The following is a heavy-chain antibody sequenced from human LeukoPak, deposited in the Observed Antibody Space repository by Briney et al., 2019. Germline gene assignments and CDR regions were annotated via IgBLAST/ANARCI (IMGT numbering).Heavy chain of an antibody. CDR3: AGRGGGMPTDY. CDR2: MYSSGST. Sequence: SETLSLTCTVSGGSISSSSHLWGWIRQPPGKGLEWIGSMYSSGSTYYNPSLKSRLTISVDTSKNQFSLKLNSVTAADTAVYFCAGRGGGMPTDYWGQGTLVTVSS. J-gene: IGHJ4*02. CDR1: GGSISSSSHL. D-gene: IGHD2-2*01. V-gene: IGHV4-39*01.